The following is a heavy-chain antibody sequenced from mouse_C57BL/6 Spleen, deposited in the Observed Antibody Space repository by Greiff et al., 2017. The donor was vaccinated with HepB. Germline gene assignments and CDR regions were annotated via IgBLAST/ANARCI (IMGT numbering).Heavy chain of an antibody. CDR2: INPNNGGT. CDR3: ANGYYGSSYNFDY. J-gene: IGHJ2*01. CDR1: GYTFTDYY. Sequence: VQLKQSGPELVKPGASVKISCKASGYTFTDYYMNWVKQSHGKSLEWIGDINPNNGGTSYNQKFKGKATLTVDKSSSTAYMELRSLTSEDSAVYYCANGYYGSSYNFDYWGQGTTLTVSS. V-gene: IGHV1-26*01. D-gene: IGHD1-1*01.